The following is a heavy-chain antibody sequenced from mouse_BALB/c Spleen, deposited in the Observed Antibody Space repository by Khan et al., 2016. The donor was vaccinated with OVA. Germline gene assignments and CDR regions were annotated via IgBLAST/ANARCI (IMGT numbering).Heavy chain of an antibody. J-gene: IGHJ2*01. Sequence: QVQLKQSGAELMRPGASVKLSCKTSGYIFTSYWIHWVIQRSGQSLEWIARIYPGTDNTYYNEKLKDKATLTADKSSSTAYMHLSSLKSEDSAVYFCAREEALDYFDYWGQGTMLTVSS. CDR3: AREEALDYFDY. D-gene: IGHD3-2*02. V-gene: IGHV1-76*01. CDR2: IYPGTDNT. CDR1: GYIFTSYW.